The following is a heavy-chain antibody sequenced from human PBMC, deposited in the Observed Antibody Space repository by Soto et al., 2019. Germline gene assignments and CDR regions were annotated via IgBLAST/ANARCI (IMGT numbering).Heavy chain of an antibody. V-gene: IGHV4-59*12. J-gene: IGHJ6*02. Sequence: QVQLQESGPGLVKPSETLSLTCTVSGGYISSYYWSWIRQPPGTGLDWIGYIYYSGSTNYNPSLTSRVTIAVDTSKNQFSLKRSSVTAADTAVYDCARAHGDYSEERYHHYSDSGMDVSGQGTTVTVS. CDR1: GGYISSYY. CDR2: IYYSGST. CDR3: ARAHGDYSEERYHHYSDSGMDV. D-gene: IGHD4-17*01.